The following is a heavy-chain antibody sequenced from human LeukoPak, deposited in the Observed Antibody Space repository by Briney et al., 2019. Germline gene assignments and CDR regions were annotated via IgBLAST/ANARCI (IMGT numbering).Heavy chain of an antibody. D-gene: IGHD5-18*01. J-gene: IGHJ4*02. V-gene: IGHV3-48*01. CDR3: ARDHNYAFDY. CDR2: ISSISGTI. Sequence: PGRSLRLSCAASGFTFSSYSMNWVRQAPGKGLEWVSYISSISGTINYADSVKGRFTISGDNARNSLFLQMNSLRAEDTAVYYCARDHNYAFDYWGQGTLVTVSS. CDR1: GFTFSSYS.